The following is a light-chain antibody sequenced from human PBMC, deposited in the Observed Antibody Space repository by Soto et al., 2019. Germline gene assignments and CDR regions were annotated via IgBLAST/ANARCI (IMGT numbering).Light chain of an antibody. CDR2: EVN. J-gene: IGLJ1*01. Sequence: QSVLTQPPSASGSPGQSVTISCTGTSSDVGAYKYVTWYQQHPGKAPKLIIYEVNQRPSGVPDRFSGSKSGNTASLTVSGLQAEDEADYYCSSYVASNNLRVFGTGTKVTVL. CDR1: SSDVGAYKY. CDR3: SSYVASNNLRV. V-gene: IGLV2-8*01.